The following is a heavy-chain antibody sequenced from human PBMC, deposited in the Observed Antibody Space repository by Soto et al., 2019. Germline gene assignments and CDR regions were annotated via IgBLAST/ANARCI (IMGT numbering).Heavy chain of an antibody. CDR2: ISEDGSRK. V-gene: IGHV3-30*18. Sequence: GRSLRLYCAASGFRFGAYAMHWVRQAPGKGLEWVAVISEDGSRKYYRDSVKGRFTISRDNSKNTLFLQMDRLRLEDTAVYSCAKVREDLVLLVALDSWGQGTRVTVS. D-gene: IGHD5-12*01. CDR1: GFRFGAYA. CDR3: AKVREDLVLLVALDS. J-gene: IGHJ4*02.